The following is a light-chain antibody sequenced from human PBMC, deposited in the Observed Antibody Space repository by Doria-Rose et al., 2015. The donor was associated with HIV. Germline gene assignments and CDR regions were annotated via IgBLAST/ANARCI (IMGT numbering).Light chain of an antibody. Sequence: TQSPGTLSLSPGERATLSCRASQSFSSTYLAWYQQKPGQAPSLLIYDGSNRATGIPDRFSASGSGTDFTLTINRLEPEDFALYYCHQYGTSWTFGQGTKVEI. V-gene: IGKV3-20*01. J-gene: IGKJ1*01. CDR3: HQYGTSWT. CDR1: QSFSSTY. CDR2: DGS.